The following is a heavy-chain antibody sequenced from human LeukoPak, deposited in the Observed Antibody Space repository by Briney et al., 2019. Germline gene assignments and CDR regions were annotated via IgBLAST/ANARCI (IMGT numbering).Heavy chain of an antibody. CDR1: GFTFNTYA. J-gene: IGHJ4*02. Sequence: GGSLRLSCAASGFTFNTYAMNWVRQAPGKGLEWVSGISGSGGSTNYADSVKGRFTISRDNSNNTLYLQMNSLRAEDRAVYYNAKDPFRLRFGDFYYFDYWGQGTLVTVSS. V-gene: IGHV3-23*01. CDR3: AKDPFRLRFGDFYYFDY. CDR2: ISGSGGST. D-gene: IGHD3-10*01.